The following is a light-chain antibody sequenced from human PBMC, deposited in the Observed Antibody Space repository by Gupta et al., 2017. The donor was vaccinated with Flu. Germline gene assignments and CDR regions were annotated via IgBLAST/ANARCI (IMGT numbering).Light chain of an antibody. J-gene: IGLJ3*02. CDR2: QVS. V-gene: IGLV3-1*01. Sequence: SGDTLGDYSACCYQQKPGQSPLLVIYQVSKRPLGISERFSGSNSGNTATLTISGTQAMDEADYYCQAWDSSTLWVFGGGTKLTVL. CDR3: QAWDSSTLWV. CDR1: TLGDYS.